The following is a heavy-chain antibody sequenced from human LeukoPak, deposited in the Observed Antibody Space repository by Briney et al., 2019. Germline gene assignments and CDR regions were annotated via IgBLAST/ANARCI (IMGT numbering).Heavy chain of an antibody. D-gene: IGHD2-15*01. V-gene: IGHV5-51*01. J-gene: IGHJ4*02. CDR1: GYSFTSYW. CDR2: IYPGDSDT. Sequence: GESLKISCKGSGYSFTSYWIGWVRQMPGKGLEWMGIIYPGDSDTRYSPSFQGQVTISADKSISTAYLQWSSLKASDTAMYYSASRIPQYCSGGSCYLYYWGQGTLVTVSS. CDR3: ASRIPQYCSGGSCYLYY.